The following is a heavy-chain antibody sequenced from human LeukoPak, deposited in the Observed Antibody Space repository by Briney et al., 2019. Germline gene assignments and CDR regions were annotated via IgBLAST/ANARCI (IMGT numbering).Heavy chain of an antibody. V-gene: IGHV1-18*04. Sequence: GASVKVSCKASGYTFTGYYMHWVRQAPGQGLEWMGWISAYNGNTNYAQKVQGRVTMTTDTSTSTAYMDLRSLRSDDTAVYYCARHLYGDYFFDYWGQGTLVTVSS. J-gene: IGHJ4*02. CDR1: GYTFTGYY. CDR2: ISAYNGNT. D-gene: IGHD4-17*01. CDR3: ARHLYGDYFFDY.